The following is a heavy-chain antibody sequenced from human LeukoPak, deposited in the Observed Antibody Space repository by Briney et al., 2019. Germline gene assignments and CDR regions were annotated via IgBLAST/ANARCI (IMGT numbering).Heavy chain of an antibody. CDR3: AKDSEVDYDSSGYPDAFDI. V-gene: IGHV3-23*01. D-gene: IGHD3-22*01. CDR2: IIGSGGST. CDR1: GFTFSSYA. J-gene: IGHJ3*02. Sequence: QPGGSLRLSCAASGFTFSSYAMSWVLQASGKGLEWVSAIIGSGGSTYYADSVKGRFTISRDNSKNTLYLQMNSLRAEDTAVYYCAKDSEVDYDSSGYPDAFDIWGQGTMVTVSS.